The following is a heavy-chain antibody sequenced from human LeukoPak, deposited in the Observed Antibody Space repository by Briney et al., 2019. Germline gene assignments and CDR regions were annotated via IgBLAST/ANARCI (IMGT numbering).Heavy chain of an antibody. CDR2: INPNSGGT. J-gene: IGHJ4*02. V-gene: IGHV1-2*02. Sequence: ASVKVSCKASGYTFTGYYMHWVRQAPGQGLEWMGWINPNSGGTNYAQKFQGRVTMTRDTSISTAYMELSRLRSDDTAVYYCARKGTIFGVVIEYYFDYWGQGTLATVSS. CDR1: GYTFTGYY. CDR3: ARKGTIFGVVIEYYFDY. D-gene: IGHD3-3*01.